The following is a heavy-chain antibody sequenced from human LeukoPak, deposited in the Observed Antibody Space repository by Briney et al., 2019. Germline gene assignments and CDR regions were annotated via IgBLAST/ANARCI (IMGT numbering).Heavy chain of an antibody. CDR2: IYYSGST. Sequence: SETLSLTCTVSGGSISSGGYYWSWIRQHPGKGLEWIGYIYYSGSTYYNPSLKSRVTISVDTSKNQFSLKLSSVTAADTAVYYCARIRLHYFDYWGQGTLVTVSS. V-gene: IGHV4-31*03. CDR1: GGSISSGGYY. J-gene: IGHJ4*02. CDR3: ARIRLHYFDY.